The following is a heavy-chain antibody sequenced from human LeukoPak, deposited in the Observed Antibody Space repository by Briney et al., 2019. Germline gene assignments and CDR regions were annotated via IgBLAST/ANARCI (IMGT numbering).Heavy chain of an antibody. D-gene: IGHD3-10*01. CDR2: VFPGDSDT. CDR1: GYTFTSYW. V-gene: IGHV5-51*01. Sequence: GESLKISCKGSGYTFTSYWIAWVRQVPGKGLEWMGIVFPGDSDTRYSPSFQGQVTISADKSINTAYLQWSSLKASDSAMFYCAIGYGAGGYDYWGQGALVTVSS. CDR3: AIGYGAGGYDY. J-gene: IGHJ4*02.